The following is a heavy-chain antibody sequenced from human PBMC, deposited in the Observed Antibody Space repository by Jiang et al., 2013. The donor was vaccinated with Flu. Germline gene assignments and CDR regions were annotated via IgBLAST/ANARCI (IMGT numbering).Heavy chain of an antibody. Sequence: GQVTISADKSISTAYLQWSSLKASDTAMYYCARQYSSSWYYFDYWGQGTLVTVSS. D-gene: IGHD6-13*01. CDR3: ARQYSSSWYYFDY. V-gene: IGHV5-51*01. J-gene: IGHJ4*02.